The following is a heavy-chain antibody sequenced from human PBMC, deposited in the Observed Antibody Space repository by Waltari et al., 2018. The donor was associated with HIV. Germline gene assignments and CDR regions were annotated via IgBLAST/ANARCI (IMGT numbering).Heavy chain of an antibody. Sequence: EALLVQSGAELKEPGESLKISCQSLGHTFAVYWVGCGRLVPGNGLEWMGGIDPGDSDAVDSPSFQGRVIMSTDSSISTVYLQWSSLRASDTAMYYCARRKGDYRTAFDIWGQGTMVTASS. CDR2: IDPGDSDA. CDR3: ARRKGDYRTAFDI. CDR1: GHTFAVYW. V-gene: IGHV5-51*01. J-gene: IGHJ3*02. D-gene: IGHD4-17*01.